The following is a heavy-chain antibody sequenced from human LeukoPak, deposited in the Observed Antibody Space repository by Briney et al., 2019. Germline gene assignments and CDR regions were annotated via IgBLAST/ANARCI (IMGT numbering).Heavy chain of an antibody. Sequence: GGSLRFSCAASGFTFSSYARSWVRQAPGKGLEWVSAISGSGGSTYYADSVKGRFTISRDNSKNTLYLQMNSLRAEDTAVYYCAKDHPAYYDSSGAVAFDIWGQGTMVTVSS. J-gene: IGHJ3*02. V-gene: IGHV3-23*01. CDR1: GFTFSSYA. CDR3: AKDHPAYYDSSGAVAFDI. CDR2: ISGSGGST. D-gene: IGHD3-22*01.